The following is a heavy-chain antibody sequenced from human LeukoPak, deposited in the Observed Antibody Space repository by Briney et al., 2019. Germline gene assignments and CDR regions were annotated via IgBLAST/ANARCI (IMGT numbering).Heavy chain of an antibody. CDR2: IYPGDSDT. V-gene: IGHV5-51*01. J-gene: IGHJ6*02. CDR3: ARHLGITIFGVVRPFYYYGMDV. Sequence: GESLKISCQGSGYSFTNYWIGWVRQMPGKGLEWMGIIYPGDSDTRYSPSFQGQVTISADKSISTAYLQWSSLKASDTAMYYCARHLGITIFGVVRPFYYYGMDVWGHGATVTVSS. D-gene: IGHD3-3*01. CDR1: GYSFTNYW.